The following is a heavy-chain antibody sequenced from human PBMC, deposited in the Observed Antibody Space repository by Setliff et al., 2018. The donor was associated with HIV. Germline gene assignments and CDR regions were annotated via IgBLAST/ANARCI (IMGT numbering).Heavy chain of an antibody. Sequence: SETLSLTCTVSGGSISRYYWSWIRQPPGKGLEWIGYIYYSGSTNCNPSLKSRVTISVDTSKNQFSLKLTSVTAADTAVYYCARGPSLQTTLFDYWGQGTLVTVSS. CDR1: GGSISRYY. V-gene: IGHV4-59*01. CDR2: IYYSGST. J-gene: IGHJ4*02. CDR3: ARGPSLQTTLFDY.